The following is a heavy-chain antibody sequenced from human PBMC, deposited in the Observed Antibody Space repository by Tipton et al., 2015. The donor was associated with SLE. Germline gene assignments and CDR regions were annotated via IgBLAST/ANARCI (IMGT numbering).Heavy chain of an antibody. V-gene: IGHV4-31*11. Sequence: TLSLTCAVYGGSFSGYYWSWIRQHPGKGLEWIGYTYYSGSPYYNPSLKSRVTISLDMSKNQFSLRLGSVTAADTAVYYCPIYYHDSTGLHWFDPWGQGTLVTVSS. CDR2: TYYSGSP. D-gene: IGHD3-22*01. CDR1: GGSFSGYY. J-gene: IGHJ5*02. CDR3: PIYYHDSTGLHWFDP.